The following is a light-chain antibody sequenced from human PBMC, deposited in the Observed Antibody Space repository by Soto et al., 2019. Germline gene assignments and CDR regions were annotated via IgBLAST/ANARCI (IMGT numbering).Light chain of an antibody. Sequence: QSVLTQPASVSGSPGQSITISCTGTSSDVGGYNYVSWCQQHPGKGPKLMIYDVSNRPSGISNRFSGSKSGNTASLTISGLQAEDEADYYCCSYTSSSPDVIFGGGTKLTVL. CDR2: DVS. J-gene: IGLJ2*01. CDR3: CSYTSSSPDVI. V-gene: IGLV2-14*03. CDR1: SSDVGGYNY.